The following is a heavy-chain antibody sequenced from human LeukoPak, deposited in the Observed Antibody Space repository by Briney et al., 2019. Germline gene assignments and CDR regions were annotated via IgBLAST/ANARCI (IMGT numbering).Heavy chain of an antibody. CDR1: GGSFSGYY. D-gene: IGHD6-13*01. J-gene: IGHJ3*02. CDR3: ARGLSWYYAFDI. V-gene: IGHV4-34*01. Sequence: PSETLSLTCAVYGGSFSGYYWSWIRQPPGKGLEWIGEINHSGSTNYNPSHKSRVTISVDTSKSQFSLKLSSVTAADTAVYYCARGLSWYYAFDIWGQGTMVTVSS. CDR2: INHSGST.